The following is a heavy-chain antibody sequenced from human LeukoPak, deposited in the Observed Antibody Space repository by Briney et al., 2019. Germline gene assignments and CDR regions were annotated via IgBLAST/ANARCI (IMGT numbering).Heavy chain of an antibody. CDR3: ARTSLGGYYDSSGLYYFDY. D-gene: IGHD3-22*01. J-gene: IGHJ4*02. V-gene: IGHV4-31*03. Sequence: SQTLSLTCTVSGGSISSGGYYWGWIRQHPGKGLEWIGYIYYSGSTYYNPSLKSRVTISVDTSKNQFSLKLSSVTAADTAVYYCARTSLGGYYDSSGLYYFDYWGQGTLVTVSS. CDR2: IYYSGST. CDR1: GGSISSGGYY.